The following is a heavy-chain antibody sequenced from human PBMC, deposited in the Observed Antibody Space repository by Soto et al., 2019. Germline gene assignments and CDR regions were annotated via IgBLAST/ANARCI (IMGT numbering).Heavy chain of an antibody. D-gene: IGHD4-4*01. V-gene: IGHV1-18*01. Sequence: GASVKVSCKASGYTFTNYCISWVRQAPGEGPEWVGWINTSNDNKHYAQRLQGRLTLTTDTSTSTAYMELSSLRSEDTAVYYCARDTFPRDSNPLEDYYYYGMDVWGQGTTVTVSS. CDR2: INTSNDNK. CDR1: GYTFTNYC. CDR3: ARDTFPRDSNPLEDYYYYGMDV. J-gene: IGHJ6*02.